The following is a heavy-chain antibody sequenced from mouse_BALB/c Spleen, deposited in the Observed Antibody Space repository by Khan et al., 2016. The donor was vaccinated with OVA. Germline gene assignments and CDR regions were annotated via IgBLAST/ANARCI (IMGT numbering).Heavy chain of an antibody. J-gene: IGHJ3*01. Sequence: QVQLQQSVTELVRPGTSVKVSCKASGYAFTDYLIDWVKQRPGQGLEWIGVINPGSGGTNYNENFKGKATLTADKSSSTAYMQLSRLTSDDSAVDFCARGGFGTLAYWGQGTLVTVSA. CDR3: ARGGFGTLAY. V-gene: IGHV1-54*01. CDR2: INPGSGGT. D-gene: IGHD1-1*02. CDR1: GYAFTDYL.